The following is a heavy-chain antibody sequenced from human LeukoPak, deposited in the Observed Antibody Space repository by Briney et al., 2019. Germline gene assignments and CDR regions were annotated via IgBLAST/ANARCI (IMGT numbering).Heavy chain of an antibody. V-gene: IGHV3-9*01. D-gene: IGHD1-26*01. J-gene: IGHJ4*02. CDR1: GFTFDDYG. Sequence: AGGSLRLSCAASGFTFDDYGMHWVRQAPGKGLEWVSGISWNSGSIGYADSVKGRFTISRDTSKNTVYLQMDSLRGEDTAVYYCAENSGTYGPLDYWGQGTLVTVSS. CDR2: ISWNSGSI. CDR3: AENSGTYGPLDY.